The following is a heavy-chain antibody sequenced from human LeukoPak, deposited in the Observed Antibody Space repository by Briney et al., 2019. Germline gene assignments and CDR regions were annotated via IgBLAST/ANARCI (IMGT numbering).Heavy chain of an antibody. Sequence: GGSLRLSCAASGFTFSSYAMSWVRQAPGKGLEWVSAISGSGGSTYYADSVKVRFTISRDNSKNTLCLQMNSLRAEDTAVYYCACMPNSSPSVYYFDYWGQGTLVTVSS. D-gene: IGHD6-13*01. CDR2: ISGSGGST. CDR3: ACMPNSSPSVYYFDY. J-gene: IGHJ4*02. CDR1: GFTFSSYA. V-gene: IGHV3-23*01.